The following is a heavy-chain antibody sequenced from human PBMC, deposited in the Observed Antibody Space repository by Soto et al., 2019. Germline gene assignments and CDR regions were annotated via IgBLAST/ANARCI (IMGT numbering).Heavy chain of an antibody. CDR3: ARIRIGGSLDIGDSFDY. D-gene: IGHD3-16*01. CDR2: LNSTSTVI. CDR1: GFTFSDYY. V-gene: IGHV3-11*01. Sequence: QVQLVESGGGLVKPGGSLRLSCTASGFTFSDYYMTWIRQAPGKGLEWISFLNSTSTVIFYADSVKGRFTISRDNAKNSLYLQMDSLTGEDTAVYYCARIRIGGSLDIGDSFDYWGQGTLVTVSS. J-gene: IGHJ4*02.